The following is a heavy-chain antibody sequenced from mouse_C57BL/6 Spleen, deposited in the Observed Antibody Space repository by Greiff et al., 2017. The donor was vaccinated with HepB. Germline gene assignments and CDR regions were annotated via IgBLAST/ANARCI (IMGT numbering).Heavy chain of an antibody. J-gene: IGHJ1*03. CDR1: GFSLTSYG. V-gene: IGHV2-2*01. Sequence: VKVVDSGPGLVQPSQSLSITCTVSGFSLTSYGVHWVRQSPGKGLEWLGVIWSGGSTDYNAAFISRLSISKDNSKSQVFFKMNSLQADDTAIYYCARNWERWYFDVWGTGTTVTVSS. CDR3: ARNWERWYFDV. CDR2: IWSGGST. D-gene: IGHD4-1*01.